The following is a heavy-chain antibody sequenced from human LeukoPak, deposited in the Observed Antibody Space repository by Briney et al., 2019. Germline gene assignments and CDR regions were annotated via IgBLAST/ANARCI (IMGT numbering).Heavy chain of an antibody. Sequence: SETLSLTCTVSGGSISSSSYYWGWIRQPPGKGLEWIGRIYTSGSTNYNPSLKSRVTISVDTSKNQFSLKLSSVTAADTAVYYCARRLRWLQLGNFDYWGQGTLVTVSS. CDR3: ARRLRWLQLGNFDY. CDR1: GGSISSSSYY. D-gene: IGHD5-24*01. CDR2: IYTSGST. J-gene: IGHJ4*02. V-gene: IGHV4-39*07.